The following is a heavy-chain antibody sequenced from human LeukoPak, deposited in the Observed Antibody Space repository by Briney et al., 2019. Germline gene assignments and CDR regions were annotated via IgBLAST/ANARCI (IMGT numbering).Heavy chain of an antibody. V-gene: IGHV3-48*03. J-gene: IGHJ4*02. CDR2: ISSSRNTI. D-gene: IGHD5-18*01. CDR3: ARENKVGYTYAGDC. CDR1: GFTFSSYD. Sequence: PGGSLRLSCAASGFTFSSYDMNWVRQAPGKGLEWISYISSSRNTIYYADSVKGRFTISRDNAENSLYLQMNSLRAEDTALYYCARENKVGYTYAGDCWGQGTLVTVSS.